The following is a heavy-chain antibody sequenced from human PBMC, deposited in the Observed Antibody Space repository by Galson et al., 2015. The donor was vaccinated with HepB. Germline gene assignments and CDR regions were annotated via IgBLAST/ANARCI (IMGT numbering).Heavy chain of an antibody. CDR1: GFTFSDYY. J-gene: IGHJ6*02. CDR2: ISSSSSYI. D-gene: IGHD1-26*01. V-gene: IGHV3-11*06. CDR3: APTPRSYGYYGMDV. Sequence: SLRLSCAASGFTFSDYYMSWIRQAPGKGLEWVSSISSSSSYIYYADSVKGRFTISRDNAKNSLYLQMNSLRAEDTAVYYCAPTPRSYGYYGMDVWGQGTTVTVSS.